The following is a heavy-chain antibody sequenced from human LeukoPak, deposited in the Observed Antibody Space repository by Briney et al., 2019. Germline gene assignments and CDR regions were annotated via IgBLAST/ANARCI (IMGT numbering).Heavy chain of an antibody. CDR3: AKSPYDDILIGYYRADY. D-gene: IGHD3-9*01. CDR1: GFTFSSYA. V-gene: IGHV3-23*01. CDR2: ISGSRGST. J-gene: IGHJ4*02. Sequence: GGSLRLSCVASGFTFSSYAMSWVRQAPGKGLEWVSGISGSRGSTYYAESVKGRFTISRANSKNTLYLQIDSLRAEDTAVYYCAKSPYDDILIGYYRADYWGQGTLVTVSS.